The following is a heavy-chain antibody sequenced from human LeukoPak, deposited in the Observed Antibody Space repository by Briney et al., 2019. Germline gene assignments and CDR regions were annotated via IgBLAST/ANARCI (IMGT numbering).Heavy chain of an antibody. V-gene: IGHV3-23*01. Sequence: GGSLRLSCAASGFTFGSYAMSWVRQAPGKGLEWVSAISTSGGSTYYADSVKGRFTISRDNSRNTLYLQMNSLRAEDTAVYYCAKDHLYCSGGSCYGDYRGQGTPVTVSS. D-gene: IGHD2-15*01. CDR3: AKDHLYCSGGSCYGDY. CDR1: GFTFGSYA. J-gene: IGHJ4*02. CDR2: ISTSGGST.